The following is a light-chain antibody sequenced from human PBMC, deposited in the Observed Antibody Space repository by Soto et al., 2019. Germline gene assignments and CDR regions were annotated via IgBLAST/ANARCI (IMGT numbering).Light chain of an antibody. J-gene: IGLJ1*01. V-gene: IGLV2-11*01. Sequence: QSVLTQHRSVSGSPGQSVTISCTGTSSDVGGYNYVSWYQQHPGKAPKLMIYDVNKRPSGVPDRFSGSKSGNTASLTISGLQAEDEADYYCCSYAGSYTLVFGTGTKLTVL. CDR2: DVN. CDR1: SSDVGGYNY. CDR3: CSYAGSYTLV.